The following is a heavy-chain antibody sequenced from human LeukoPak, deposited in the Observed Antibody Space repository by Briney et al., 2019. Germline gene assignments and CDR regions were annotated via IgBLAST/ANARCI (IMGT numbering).Heavy chain of an antibody. CDR2: IYHSGST. J-gene: IGHJ4*02. CDR3: AGAGGARGLNFDF. V-gene: IGHV4-30-2*01. D-gene: IGHD3-10*01. Sequence: PSETLSLTCAVSGGSVSGAGYSWSWLRQPPGKGLEWIGYIYHSGSTYYNSSLQSRVTISIDRSKNQFSLKLNSVTAADTAVYYCAGAGGARGLNFDFWGQGTLVTVSS. CDR1: GGSVSGAGYS.